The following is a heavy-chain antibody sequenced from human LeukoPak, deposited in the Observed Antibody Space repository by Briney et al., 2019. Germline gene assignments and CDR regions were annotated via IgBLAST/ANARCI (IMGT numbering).Heavy chain of an antibody. Sequence: GGSLRLSCAASGFTFNRYALTWVRQAPGKGLEWISLVSSGGAVKGRFTVSRDNSNNTLYLQMNSLRADDTAIYYCAKLKGDYGSGNYVDRWGQGTLVVVSS. CDR1: GFTFNRYA. CDR2: VSSGGA. D-gene: IGHD3-10*01. V-gene: IGHV3-23*01. J-gene: IGHJ5*02. CDR3: AKLKGDYGSGNYVDR.